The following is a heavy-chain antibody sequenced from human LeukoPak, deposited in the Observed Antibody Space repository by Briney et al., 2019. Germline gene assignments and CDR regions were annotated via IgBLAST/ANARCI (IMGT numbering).Heavy chain of an antibody. V-gene: IGHV4-34*01. CDR2: INHSGST. Sequence: PSETLSLTCAVYGGSFSGYYWSWIRQPPGKGLEWIGEINHSGSTNYNPSLKSRVTISVDTSKNQFSLKLSSVTAADTAVYYCARPRVVAATGPFDYWGQGTLVTVSS. CDR1: GGSFSGYY. CDR3: ARPRVVAATGPFDY. J-gene: IGHJ4*02. D-gene: IGHD2-15*01.